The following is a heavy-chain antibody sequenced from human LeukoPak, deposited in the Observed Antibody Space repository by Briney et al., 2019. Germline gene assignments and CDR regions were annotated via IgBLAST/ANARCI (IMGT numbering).Heavy chain of an antibody. J-gene: IGHJ6*03. CDR3: ARDRGTIFEVVNSDWYYYYYYMDV. CDR1: GYTFTSYG. Sequence: GASVKVSCKASGYTFTSYGISWVRQAPGQGLEWMGWISAYNGNTNYAQKLQGRVTMTTDTSTSTAHMELRSLRSDDTAVYYCARDRGTIFEVVNSDWYYYYYYMDVWGKGTTVTVSS. CDR2: ISAYNGNT. V-gene: IGHV1-18*01. D-gene: IGHD3-3*01.